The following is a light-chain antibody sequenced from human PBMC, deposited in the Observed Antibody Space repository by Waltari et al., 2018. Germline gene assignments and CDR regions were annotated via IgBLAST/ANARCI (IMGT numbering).Light chain of an antibody. V-gene: IGLV1-40*01. J-gene: IGLJ2*01. CDR3: QSYDTSLGVV. CDR2: GIN. CDR1: GSNIGAGYA. Sequence: QSVLTQPPSVSGAPGQRVTISCTGGGSNIGAGYAVHWYRQLPGKAPELLIYGINHRPSVVPDRFLGSLAGTSASLAITGLQAEDEADYYCQSYDTSLGVVFGGGTKLTV.